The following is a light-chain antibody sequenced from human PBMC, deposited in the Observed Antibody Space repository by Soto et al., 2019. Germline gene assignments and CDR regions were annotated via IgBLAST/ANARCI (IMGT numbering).Light chain of an antibody. Sequence: DIVMTQSPEYLAVSLGERGTINCRSSQSILYSSNNKNLIAWYQQKPGQPPKLLIYWASTRQSGVPDRFSGSGSGRDFTLTISSLQAEDVAVYYCQQYYSPPRYTFGQGTRLGIK. CDR3: QQYYSPPRYT. J-gene: IGKJ2*01. CDR2: WAS. CDR1: QSILYSSNNKNL. V-gene: IGKV4-1*01.